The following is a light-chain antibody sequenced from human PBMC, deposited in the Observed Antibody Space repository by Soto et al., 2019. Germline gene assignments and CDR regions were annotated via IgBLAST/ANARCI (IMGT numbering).Light chain of an antibody. Sequence: QSVLTQPASVSGSPGQSIAIPCTGSGRDVGAYNYVSWYQQHPGKAPKLIIYGVSHRPSGVSTRFSASRSAYTALLTISGLQAEDDADYYCSSFTTTYFYVFGPGTKLTVL. J-gene: IGLJ1*01. V-gene: IGLV2-14*01. CDR1: GRDVGAYNY. CDR2: GVS. CDR3: SSFTTTYFYV.